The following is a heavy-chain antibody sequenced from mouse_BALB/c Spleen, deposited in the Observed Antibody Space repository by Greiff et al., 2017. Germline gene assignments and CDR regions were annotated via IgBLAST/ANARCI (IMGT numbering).Heavy chain of an antibody. D-gene: IGHD4-1*01. J-gene: IGHJ3*01. V-gene: IGHV1S81*02. CDR2: INPSNGRT. Sequence: QVQLQQPGAELVKPGASVKLSCKASGYTFTSYWMHWVKQRPGQGLEWIGEINPSNGRTNYNEKFKSKATLTVDKSSSTAYMQLSSLTSEDSAVYYCSRGTGSFAYWGQGTVVTVSA. CDR1: GYTFTSYW. CDR3: SRGTGSFAY.